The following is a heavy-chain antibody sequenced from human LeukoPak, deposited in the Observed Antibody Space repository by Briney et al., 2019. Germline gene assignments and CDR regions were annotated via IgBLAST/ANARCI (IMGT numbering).Heavy chain of an antibody. J-gene: IGHJ4*02. D-gene: IGHD6-19*01. CDR2: IYYSGST. CDR1: GGSFSGYY. CDR3: ARKGGSVAALYYFDY. Sequence: KPSETLSLTCAVYGGSFSGYYWGWIRQPPGKGLEWIGSIYYSGSTYYNPSLKSRVTISVDMSKNQFSLRLNSVTAADTAVYYCARKGGSVAALYYFDYWGQGTLVTVSS. V-gene: IGHV4-39*01.